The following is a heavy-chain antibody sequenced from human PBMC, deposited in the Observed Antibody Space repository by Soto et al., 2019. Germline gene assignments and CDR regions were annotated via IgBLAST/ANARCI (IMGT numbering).Heavy chain of an antibody. CDR1: GGSISSGDYY. CDR2: IYYSGST. J-gene: IGHJ4*02. Sequence: TSETLSLTCTVSGGSISSGDYYWSWIRQPPGKGLEWIGYIYYSGSTYYNRSLKSRVTISVDTSKNQFSLKLSSVTAADTAVYYCASVSYFNAFDYWGQGTLVTVSS. D-gene: IGHD3-9*01. CDR3: ASVSYFNAFDY. V-gene: IGHV4-30-4*01.